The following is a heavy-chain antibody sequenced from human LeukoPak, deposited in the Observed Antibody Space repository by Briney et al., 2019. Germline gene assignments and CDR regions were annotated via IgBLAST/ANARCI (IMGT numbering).Heavy chain of an antibody. D-gene: IGHD3-10*01. CDR3: ARVGYYGSGSYDY. Sequence: PSQTLSLTCTVSSVSISSGNYYWSWIRQPPGKGLEWIGYIYYSGSTYYNPSLKSRVTISVDTSKNQFSLKLSSVTAADTAVYYCARVGYYGSGSYDYWGQGTLVTVSS. CDR1: SVSISSGNYY. J-gene: IGHJ4*02. V-gene: IGHV4-30-4*01. CDR2: IYYSGST.